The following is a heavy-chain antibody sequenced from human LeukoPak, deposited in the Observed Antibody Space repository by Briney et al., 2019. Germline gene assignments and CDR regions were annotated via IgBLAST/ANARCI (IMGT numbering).Heavy chain of an antibody. CDR3: AGGDSGYAAY. Sequence: GGSLRLSCAASEFTFSSNWMHWVRQAPGKGLVWVSRIKTDGTYTNYADSVKGRFTISRDNAKNTLNLQMNSLRVEDTAVYYCAGGDSGYAAYWGQGTLVTVSS. CDR2: IKTDGTYT. CDR1: EFTFSSNW. J-gene: IGHJ4*02. V-gene: IGHV3-74*01. D-gene: IGHD2-2*01.